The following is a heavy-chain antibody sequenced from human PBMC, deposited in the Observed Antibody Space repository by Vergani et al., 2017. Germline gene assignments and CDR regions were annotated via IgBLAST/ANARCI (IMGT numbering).Heavy chain of an antibody. CDR3: ATAGAAXCRGASCYDFFEY. D-gene: IGHD2-15*01. CDR2: ISWNSGSI. CDR1: GFTFDDYA. Sequence: EVQLVESGGGLVQPGRSLRLSCAASGFTFDDYAMHWVRQAPGKGLEWVSGISWNSGSIGYADSVKGRFTISRDNAKNSLYLQMNRLRPEDTAVYYCATAGAAXCRGASCYDFFEYWGQGTLVTVAS. V-gene: IGHV3-9*01. J-gene: IGHJ4*02.